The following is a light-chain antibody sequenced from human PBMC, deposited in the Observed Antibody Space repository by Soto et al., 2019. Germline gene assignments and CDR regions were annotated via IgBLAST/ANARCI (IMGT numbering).Light chain of an antibody. CDR3: QQYNNWPLT. Sequence: EIVMTQSPATLSVSPGERATLSCRASQRVSRNLAWYQQKPGQAPRLLIYGASTRATGIPARFSGSGSETEFTLTISSLQSEDFAVYHCQQYNNWPLTFGGGTKVDIK. CDR1: QRVSRN. J-gene: IGKJ4*01. CDR2: GAS. V-gene: IGKV3-15*01.